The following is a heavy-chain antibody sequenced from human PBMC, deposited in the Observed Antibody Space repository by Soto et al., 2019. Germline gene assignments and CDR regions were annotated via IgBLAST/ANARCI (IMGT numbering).Heavy chain of an antibody. CDR2: IDPSDSYT. J-gene: IGHJ4*02. Sequence: EVQLVQSGAEVKKPGESLRISCKGSGYSFTSYWISWVRQMPGKGLEWMGRIDPSDSYTNYSPSFQGHVTISADKSINTAYLQWSSLKASDTAMYYCASSHSSGWPYNEFDYWGQGTLVTVSS. CDR1: GYSFTSYW. D-gene: IGHD6-19*01. V-gene: IGHV5-10-1*03. CDR3: ASSHSSGWPYNEFDY.